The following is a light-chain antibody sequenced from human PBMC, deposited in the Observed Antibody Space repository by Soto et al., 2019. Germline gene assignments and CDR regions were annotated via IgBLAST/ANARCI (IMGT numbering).Light chain of an antibody. Sequence: EIVLAQSPATRSWSPMEIGRVCFMASQSVSSNLAWYQQKPGQAPRLLIYGASTRATGIPARFSGSGSGTEFTLTISSLQSEDLAVYYCQQYNNWPPTWTFGQGTKVDIK. CDR3: QQYNNWPPTWT. CDR2: GAS. J-gene: IGKJ1*01. CDR1: QSVSSN. V-gene: IGKV3-15*01.